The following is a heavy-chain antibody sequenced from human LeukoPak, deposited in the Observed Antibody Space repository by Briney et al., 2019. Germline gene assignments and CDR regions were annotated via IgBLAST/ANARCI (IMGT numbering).Heavy chain of an antibody. CDR2: TYYRSKWYN. D-gene: IGHD3-3*01. J-gene: IGHJ6*03. CDR1: GDSVTSNSAA. Sequence: SQTLSLTCAISGDSVTSNSAAWNWLRQSPSRGLEWMGRTYYRSKWYNDYAVSVKSRITINPDTSKNQLSLQLNSVTPEDTAVYYCARMYYDFWSGYYHYYYYMDVWGKGTTVTVSS. V-gene: IGHV6-1*01. CDR3: ARMYYDFWSGYYHYYYYMDV.